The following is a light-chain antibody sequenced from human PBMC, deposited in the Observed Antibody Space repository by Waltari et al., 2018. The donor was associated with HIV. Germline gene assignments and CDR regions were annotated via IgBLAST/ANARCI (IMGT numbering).Light chain of an antibody. V-gene: IGLV3-21*02. CDR2: DDT. CDR3: HVWESSSDEYV. CDR1: NVESKS. J-gene: IGLJ1*01. Sequence: SYVLTQPASVSVAPGQTANGTCGGDNVESKSGSCYQQRAGKAPILVLYDDTDRPSGIPERFSGSNFGNTATLTISRVEAGDEGDYYCHVWESSSDEYVFGTGTKVTV.